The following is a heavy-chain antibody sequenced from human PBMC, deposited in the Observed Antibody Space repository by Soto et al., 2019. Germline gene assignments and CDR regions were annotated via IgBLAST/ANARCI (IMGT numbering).Heavy chain of an antibody. CDR3: ARERSSSKRFDP. Sequence: QVQLVQSGAEVKKPGASVKVSCKASGYTFTSYDTNWVRQATGQGREWMGWMNPDSGNTGYAQKFQGRVTMTRTTSISTAYMELSSLRSEDTAVYYCARERSSSKRFDPWGQGTLVTVSS. CDR1: GYTFTSYD. D-gene: IGHD3-10*01. CDR2: MNPDSGNT. J-gene: IGHJ5*02. V-gene: IGHV1-8*01.